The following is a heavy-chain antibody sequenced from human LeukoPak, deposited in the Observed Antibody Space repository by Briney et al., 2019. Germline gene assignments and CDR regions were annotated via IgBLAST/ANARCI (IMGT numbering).Heavy chain of an antibody. D-gene: IGHD2-21*01. CDR1: GYTFTDYY. CDR2: INPNSADT. Sequence: ASVKVSCTASGYTFTDYYIHWVRQAPGQELEWLGWINPNSADTSYAQKFQGRVTMTRDTSTSTAYMELSSLKSDETAVYFCARVKGDYFFDHWGLGTLVTVSS. V-gene: IGHV1-2*02. CDR3: ARVKGDYFFDH. J-gene: IGHJ4*01.